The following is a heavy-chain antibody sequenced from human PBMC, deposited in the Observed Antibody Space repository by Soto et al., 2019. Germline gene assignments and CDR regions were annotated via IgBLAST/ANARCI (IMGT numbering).Heavy chain of an antibody. J-gene: IGHJ3*02. CDR2: IKSKTDGGTT. V-gene: IGHV3-15*01. D-gene: IGHD5-18*01. CDR1: GFTFSNAW. CDR3: TTARRRYSYGLYAFDI. Sequence: GGSLRLSCAASGFTFSNAWMSWVRQAPGKGLEWVGRIKSKTDGGTTDYAAPVKGRFTISRDDSKNTLYLQMNSLKTEDTAVYYCTTARRRYSYGLYAFDIWGQGTMVTVSS.